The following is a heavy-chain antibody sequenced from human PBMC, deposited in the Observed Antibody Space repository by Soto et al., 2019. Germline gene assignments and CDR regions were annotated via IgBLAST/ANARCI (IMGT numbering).Heavy chain of an antibody. V-gene: IGHV1-18*04. CDR1: GYTFTSYG. CDR3: ARDGLYGDWDY. J-gene: IGHJ4*02. Sequence: QVQLVQSGAEVKKPGASVKVSCKASGYTFTSYGISWVRQAPGQGLEWMGWISAYNGNTNNAKKLQGRVTMTTDAGTITADMELRSLRSDDTAVYYFARDGLYGDWDYWGQGTLVTVSS. CDR2: ISAYNGNT. D-gene: IGHD4-17*01.